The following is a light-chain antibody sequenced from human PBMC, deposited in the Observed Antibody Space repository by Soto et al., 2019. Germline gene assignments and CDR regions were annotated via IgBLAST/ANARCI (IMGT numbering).Light chain of an antibody. CDR1: MRDVGAYNL. J-gene: IGLJ3*02. Sequence: QSVLTQPVSVSGSAGQSITISCSGTMRDVGAYNLVSWYQQHPGTAPKLIIYEVRNRPSGISSRFSGSRSGNTASLTISGLQSEDEGDYYCSAYTARSTLVFGGGTKVTVL. V-gene: IGLV2-14*01. CDR3: SAYTARSTLV. CDR2: EVR.